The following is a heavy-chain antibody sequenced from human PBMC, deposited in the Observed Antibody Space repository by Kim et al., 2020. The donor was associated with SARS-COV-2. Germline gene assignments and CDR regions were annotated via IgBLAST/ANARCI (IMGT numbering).Heavy chain of an antibody. CDR2: INTDTRKS. CDR3: ARKLRGGYSLDY. Sequence: ASVKVSCKASGYSFTDYGINWVRQAPGRGLQWMGWINTDTRKSTYAQAFTGRFVFSLDTSVSTAYLQISSLNTDDTAVYYCARKLRGGYSLDYWGQGPLV. D-gene: IGHD2-15*01. V-gene: IGHV7-4-1*02. CDR1: GYSFTDYG. J-gene: IGHJ4*02.